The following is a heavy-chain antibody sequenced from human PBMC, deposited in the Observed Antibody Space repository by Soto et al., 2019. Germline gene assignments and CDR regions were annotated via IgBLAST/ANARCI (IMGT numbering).Heavy chain of an antibody. J-gene: IGHJ6*02. CDR2: ISYDGSNK. V-gene: IGHV3-30-3*01. CDR3: ARDRVATYFNYYGMDV. D-gene: IGHD5-12*01. Sequence: GGSLRLSCAASGFTFSSYARHWVRQAPGKGLEWVAVISYDGSNKYYADSVKGRFTISRDNSKNTLYLQMNSLRAEDTAVYYCARDRVATYFNYYGMDVWGQGTTVTVSS. CDR1: GFTFSSYA.